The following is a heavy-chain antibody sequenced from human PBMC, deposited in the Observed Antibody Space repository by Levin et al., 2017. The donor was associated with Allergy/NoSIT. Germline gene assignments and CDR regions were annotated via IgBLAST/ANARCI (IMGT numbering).Heavy chain of an antibody. D-gene: IGHD2-8*01. Sequence: KSSETLSLTCAVYGGSFSGYYWSWIRQPPGKGLEWIGEINHSGSTNYNPSLKSRVTISVDTSKNQFCLKLSSVTAADTAVYYCARDSPTSTNGVCPIFDYWGQGTLVTVSS. CDR1: GGSFSGYY. CDR2: INHSGST. J-gene: IGHJ4*02. V-gene: IGHV4-34*01. CDR3: ARDSPTSTNGVCPIFDY.